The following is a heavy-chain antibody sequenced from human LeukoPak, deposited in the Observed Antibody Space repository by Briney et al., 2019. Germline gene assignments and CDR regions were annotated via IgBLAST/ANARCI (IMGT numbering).Heavy chain of an antibody. CDR2: INPNSGGT. CDR3: ARDDLPYCSSTSCSHY. V-gene: IGHV1-2*02. CDR1: GYTFTGYY. J-gene: IGHJ4*02. D-gene: IGHD2-2*01. Sequence: VASVKVSCKASGYTFTGYYMYWVRQAPGQGLEWMGWINPNSGGTDYAQKFQGRVTMTRDTSISTAYMELSRLRSDDTAVYYCARDDLPYCSSTSCSHYWGQGTLVTVSS.